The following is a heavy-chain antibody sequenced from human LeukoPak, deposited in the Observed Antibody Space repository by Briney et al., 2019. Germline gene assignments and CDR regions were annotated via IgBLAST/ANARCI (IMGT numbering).Heavy chain of an antibody. J-gene: IGHJ4*02. CDR3: ARVRDGFPEVSYFGY. CDR1: GGSISSYY. V-gene: IGHV4-59*01. Sequence: SETLSLTCTVSGGSISSYYWSWIRQPPGKGLEWIGYIYYSGSTNYNPSLKSRVTISVDTSKNQFSLKLSSVTAADTAVYYCARVRDGFPEVSYFGYWGQGTLVTVSS. CDR2: IYYSGST. D-gene: IGHD5-24*01.